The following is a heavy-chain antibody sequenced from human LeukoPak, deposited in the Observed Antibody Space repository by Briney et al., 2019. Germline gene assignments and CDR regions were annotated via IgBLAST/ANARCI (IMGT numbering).Heavy chain of an antibody. CDR1: GYTFTGYY. Sequence: ASAKVSCKASGYTFTGYYMHWVRQAPGQGLEWMGWINPNSGGTNYAQKFQGRATMTRDTSISTAYMELNRLRSDDTAVYYCARASGDFCTSSTCFKSLYYYYMDVWGKGTTVTVSS. J-gene: IGHJ6*03. D-gene: IGHD2-2*01. CDR2: INPNSGGT. V-gene: IGHV1-2*02. CDR3: ARASGDFCTSSTCFKSLYYYYMDV.